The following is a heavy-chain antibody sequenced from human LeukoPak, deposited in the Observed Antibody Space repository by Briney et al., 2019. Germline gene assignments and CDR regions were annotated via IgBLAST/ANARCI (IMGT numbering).Heavy chain of an antibody. J-gene: IGHJ4*02. D-gene: IGHD3-9*01. Sequence: PGGSLRLSCAASGFTFSSYAMSWVRQAPGKGLEWVSAISGSGGSTYYADSVKGRFTISRDNSKNTLYLQMNSLRAEDTAVYYCTKGTDILTGPPFDYWGQGTLVTVSS. CDR2: ISGSGGST. CDR3: TKGTDILTGPPFDY. V-gene: IGHV3-23*01. CDR1: GFTFSSYA.